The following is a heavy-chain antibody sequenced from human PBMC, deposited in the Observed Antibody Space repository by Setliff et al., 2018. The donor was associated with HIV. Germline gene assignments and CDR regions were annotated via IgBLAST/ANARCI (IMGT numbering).Heavy chain of an antibody. CDR1: GYTFTSYG. CDR2: IIPILGIA. D-gene: IGHD3-10*01. V-gene: IGHV1-69*10. CDR3: AREGGGGSGSYFWFDP. J-gene: IGHJ5*02. Sequence: SVKVSCKASGYTFTSYGISWVRQAPGQGLEWMGGIIPILGIANYAQKFQGRVTITADESTSTAYMELSSLRSEDTAVYYCAREGGGGSGSYFWFDPWGQGTLVTVSS.